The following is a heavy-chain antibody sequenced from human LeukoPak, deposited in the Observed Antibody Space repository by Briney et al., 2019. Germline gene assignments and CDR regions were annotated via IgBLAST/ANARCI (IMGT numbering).Heavy chain of an antibody. D-gene: IGHD3-10*01. J-gene: IGHJ6*03. V-gene: IGHV1-2*02. CDR1: GYTFTGYY. Sequence: ASVKVSCKASGYTFTGYYMHWVRQAPGQGLEWMGWINPNSGGTNYAQKFQGRVTMTRDTSISTAYMELSSLRSEGTAVYYCARDYGITMVRGANYCYYYYMDVWGKGTTVTVSS. CDR2: INPNSGGT. CDR3: ARDYGITMVRGANYCYYYYMDV.